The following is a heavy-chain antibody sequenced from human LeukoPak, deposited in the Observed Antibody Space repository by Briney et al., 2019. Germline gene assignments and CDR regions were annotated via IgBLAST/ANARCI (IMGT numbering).Heavy chain of an antibody. CDR1: GFTFSSYS. V-gene: IGHV3-21*01. CDR2: ISSSSSYI. Sequence: GGSLRLSCAASGFTFSSYSMNWVRQAPGEGLEWVSSISSSSSYIYHADSVKGRFTISRDNAKNSLYLQMKSRRAEDTAVYYCARDKQLVQGGGVYWGQGTLVTVSS. CDR3: ARDKQLVQGGGVY. J-gene: IGHJ4*02. D-gene: IGHD6-6*01.